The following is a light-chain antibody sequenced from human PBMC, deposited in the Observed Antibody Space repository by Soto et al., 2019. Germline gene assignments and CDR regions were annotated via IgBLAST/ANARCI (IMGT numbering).Light chain of an antibody. Sequence: DIQMTQSPSTLSASVGDRLTITCRASQSIRSSWLAWYQQKAGKAPKLLIYKASSLESGVPSRFSGSGSGTDFTLTISSLQPDDFASYYCQQYDSYPWTFGQGTKVEIK. V-gene: IGKV1-5*03. CDR1: QSIRSSW. J-gene: IGKJ1*01. CDR3: QQYDSYPWT. CDR2: KAS.